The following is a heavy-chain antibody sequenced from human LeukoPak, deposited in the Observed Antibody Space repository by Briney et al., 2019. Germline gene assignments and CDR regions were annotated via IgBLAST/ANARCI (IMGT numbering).Heavy chain of an antibody. CDR1: GFTVSNYY. D-gene: IGHD4-17*01. Sequence: GGSLRLSCAASGFTVSNYYMRWVRQAPGKGLEWVSVIYSGGSTYYSDSVTGRFTISSDNSKNTLYLQMNSLSAEDTAVYYCARDRGDYGDLGIYFDYWGQGTLVTVSS. CDR2: IYSGGST. CDR3: ARDRGDYGDLGIYFDY. J-gene: IGHJ4*02. V-gene: IGHV3-53*01.